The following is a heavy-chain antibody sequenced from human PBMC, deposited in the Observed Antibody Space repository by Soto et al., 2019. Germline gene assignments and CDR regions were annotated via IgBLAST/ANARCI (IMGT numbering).Heavy chain of an antibody. CDR1: GFTFNGAW. CDR2: VKSKFDGGTI. J-gene: IGHJ4*02. D-gene: IGHD2-21*01. V-gene: IGHV3-15*07. CDR3: IADLPDWVAYAFDY. Sequence: EVQLVESGGGLVEPGGSLRLSCAASGFTFNGAWMNWVRQGPGKGLEWVGRVKSKFDGGTIDYAAPAKGRFTISRDDSRNTVYLQMNSLSTEDTAMYYCIADLPDWVAYAFDYWGQGALVTVSS.